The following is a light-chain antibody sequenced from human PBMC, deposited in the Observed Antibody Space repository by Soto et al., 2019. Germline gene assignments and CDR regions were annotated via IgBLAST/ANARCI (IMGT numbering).Light chain of an antibody. V-gene: IGKV2-28*01. CDR2: LGS. J-gene: IGKJ2*01. CDR3: MQALQTPYT. Sequence: DLVMTQSPLSLPVTPGEPASISCRSSQSLLLSNGYNYLDWYLQKPGQSPQLLIYLGSNRASGVPDRFSGRGSGTDFTLKISRVEAEDVGVYYCMQALQTPYTFGQGTKLEIK. CDR1: QSLLLSNGYNY.